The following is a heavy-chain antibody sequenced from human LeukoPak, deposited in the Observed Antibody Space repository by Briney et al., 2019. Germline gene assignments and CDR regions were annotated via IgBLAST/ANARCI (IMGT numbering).Heavy chain of an antibody. Sequence: GGSPRLSCAASGFTFSNAWMSWVRQAPGKGLEWVGRIKSKTDGGTTDYAAPVKGRFTISRDDSKNTLYLQMNSLKTEDTAVYYCTTDSTMIVVVPHDYWGQGTLVTVSS. V-gene: IGHV3-15*01. CDR2: IKSKTDGGTT. CDR3: TTDSTMIVVVPHDY. D-gene: IGHD3-22*01. J-gene: IGHJ4*02. CDR1: GFTFSNAW.